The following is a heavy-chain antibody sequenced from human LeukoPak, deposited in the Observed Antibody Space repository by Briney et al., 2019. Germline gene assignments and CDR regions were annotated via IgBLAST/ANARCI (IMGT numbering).Heavy chain of an antibody. CDR3: ARGRLIYYYYYMDV. Sequence: SETLSLTCAVYGGSFSGYYWSWFRQPPGKGLEWIGEINHSGSTNYNPSLKSRVTISVDTSKNQFSLKLSSVTAADTAVYYCARGRLIYYYYYMDVWGKGTTVTVSS. J-gene: IGHJ6*03. D-gene: IGHD3-22*01. V-gene: IGHV4-34*01. CDR2: INHSGST. CDR1: GGSFSGYY.